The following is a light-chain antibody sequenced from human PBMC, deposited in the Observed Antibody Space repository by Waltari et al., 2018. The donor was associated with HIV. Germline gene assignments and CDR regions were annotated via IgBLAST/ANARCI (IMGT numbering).Light chain of an antibody. V-gene: IGLV2-11*01. Sequence: QSALTQPRSVSGSPGQSVTISCTGTSSAVGCYNYVSWYQQHPGKAPKLMIYDVSMRPPGFPERCSASKSHSAAPLTTSGRQPEDEADFYCCSYAGDDTFRFGGGTKLTVL. CDR2: DVS. CDR3: CSYAGDDTFR. CDR1: SSAVGCYNY. J-gene: IGLJ3*02.